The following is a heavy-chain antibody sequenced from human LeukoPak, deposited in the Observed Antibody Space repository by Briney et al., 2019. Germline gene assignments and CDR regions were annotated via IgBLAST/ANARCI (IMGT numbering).Heavy chain of an antibody. CDR3: AKGYYDYVWGSYCFDY. CDR1: GFTFSSYA. J-gene: IGHJ4*02. CDR2: ISGSGGST. Sequence: SGGFLRLSCAASGFTFSSYAMSWVRQAPGKGLEWVSAISGSGGSTYYADSVKGRFTIPRDNSRDTLYLQMNSLRAEDTAVYYCAKGYYDYVWGSYCFDYWGQGTLVTVSS. D-gene: IGHD3-16*01. V-gene: IGHV3-23*01.